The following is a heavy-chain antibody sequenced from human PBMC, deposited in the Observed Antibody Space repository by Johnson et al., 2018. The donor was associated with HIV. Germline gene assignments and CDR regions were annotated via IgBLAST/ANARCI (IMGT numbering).Heavy chain of an antibody. CDR1: GFNFTNYW. V-gene: IGHV3-7*03. D-gene: IGHD3-22*01. Sequence: VQLVESGGGLVQPGRSLRLSCAASGFNFTNYWMSWVRQAPGKGLEWVANIKQDGNKRYYVGSVRGRFTISRDNAKNSLYLQMNSLRAEDTAVYYCARVVVITYHDAFDIWGQGTMVTVSS. CDR3: ARVVVITYHDAFDI. CDR2: IKQDGNKR. J-gene: IGHJ3*02.